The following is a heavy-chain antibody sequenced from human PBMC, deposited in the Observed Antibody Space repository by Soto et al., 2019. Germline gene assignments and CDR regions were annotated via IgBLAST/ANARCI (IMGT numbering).Heavy chain of an antibody. D-gene: IGHD6-13*01. V-gene: IGHV5-10-1*01. CDR3: SKLQAAAGDNDLTFDY. CDR1: GYSFTSYW. Sequence: EVQLVQSGAEVKKPGESLRISCKGSGYSFTSYWISWVRQMPGKGLAWMGRIDPSDSYTNYSPSFQGHVTIPADKYINTADLQWSSLKASDTAMYYCSKLQAAAGDNDLTFDYWGQGTLVTVSS. J-gene: IGHJ4*02. CDR2: IDPSDSYT.